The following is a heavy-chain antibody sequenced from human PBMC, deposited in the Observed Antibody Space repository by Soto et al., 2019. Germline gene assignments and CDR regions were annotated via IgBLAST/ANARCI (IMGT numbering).Heavy chain of an antibody. CDR2: IYSGGST. V-gene: IGHV3-53*01. Sequence: QAGGSLRLSCAASGFTVSSNYMSWFRQAPGKGLEWVSVIYSGGSTYYADSVRGRFTISRDNSKNTLYLQMKGLRAEDTAVYYCARDPPATRHGMDVWGQGTTVTVSS. CDR3: ARDPPATRHGMDV. CDR1: GFTVSSNY. J-gene: IGHJ6*02.